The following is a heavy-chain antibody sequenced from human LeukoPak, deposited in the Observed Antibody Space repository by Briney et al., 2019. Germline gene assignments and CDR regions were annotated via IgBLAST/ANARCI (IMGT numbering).Heavy chain of an antibody. CDR3: ARGGDYGDYNWFDP. CDR1: GGTFSSYA. D-gene: IGHD4-17*01. J-gene: IGHJ5*02. CDR2: IIPIFGTA. Sequence: ASVKVSFKASGGTFSSYAISWVRQAPGQGLEWMGGIIPIFGTANYAQKFQGRVTITADESTSTAYMELSSLRSEDTAVYYCARGGDYGDYNWFDPWGQGTLVTVSS. V-gene: IGHV1-69*01.